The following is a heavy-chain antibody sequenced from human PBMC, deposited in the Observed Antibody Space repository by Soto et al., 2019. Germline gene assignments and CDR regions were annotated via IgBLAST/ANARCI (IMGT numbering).Heavy chain of an antibody. V-gene: IGHV4-34*09. CDR3: ARVLLGCSGGSCYSQFDY. CDR1: GGSFSGYY. D-gene: IGHD2-15*01. CDR2: INHSGST. J-gene: IGHJ4*02. Sequence: PSETLSLTCAVYGGSFSGYYWSWIRQPPGKGLEWIGEINHSGSTNYNPSLKSRVTISVDTSKNQFSLKLSSVTAADTAVYYCARVLLGCSGGSCYSQFDYWGQGTLVTVSS.